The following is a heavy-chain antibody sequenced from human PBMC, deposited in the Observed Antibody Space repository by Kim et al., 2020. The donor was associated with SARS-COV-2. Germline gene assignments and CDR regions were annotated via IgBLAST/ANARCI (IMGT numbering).Heavy chain of an antibody. D-gene: IGHD3-10*01. CDR2: MSGSGGST. J-gene: IGHJ6*02. CDR1: GFTFSSYA. Sequence: GGSLRLSCAASGFTFSSYAMSWVRQAPGKGLEWVSAMSGSGGSTYYADSVKGRFTISRDNSKNTLYLQMNSLRAEDTAVYYCAKEDGSGSQPRDYYYGMDVWGQGTTVTVSS. V-gene: IGHV3-23*01. CDR3: AKEDGSGSQPRDYYYGMDV.